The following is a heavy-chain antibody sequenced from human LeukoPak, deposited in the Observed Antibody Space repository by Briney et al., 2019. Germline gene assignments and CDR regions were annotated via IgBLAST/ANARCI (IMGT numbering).Heavy chain of an antibody. Sequence: SETLALTCAVYGGPFSCYYWRWIRQPPGKGLDWIGEINPSGSTNYNPSLKSRVTISVDTSKNQFSLKLSSVTAADTAVYYCARIYGSGSSSYWGQGTLVTVSS. V-gene: IGHV4-34*01. CDR2: INPSGST. CDR1: GGPFSCYY. J-gene: IGHJ4*02. D-gene: IGHD3-10*01. CDR3: ARIYGSGSSSY.